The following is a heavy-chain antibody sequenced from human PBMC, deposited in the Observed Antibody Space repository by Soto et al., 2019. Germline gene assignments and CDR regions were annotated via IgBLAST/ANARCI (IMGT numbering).Heavy chain of an antibody. CDR3: AASCVGCGGFNYSGMAV. CDR1: GGSISSGGYY. Sequence: QVQLQESGPGLVKPSQTLSLTCTVSGGSISSGGYYWSWIRQHPGKGLEWIGYIYYSGSTYCNPSRKSRVTISGDTSKHQFSLKLSSVTAADTAVYYCAASCVGCGGFNYSGMAVWGQGTTVTVSS. V-gene: IGHV4-31*03. CDR2: IYYSGST. D-gene: IGHD2-21*01. J-gene: IGHJ6*02.